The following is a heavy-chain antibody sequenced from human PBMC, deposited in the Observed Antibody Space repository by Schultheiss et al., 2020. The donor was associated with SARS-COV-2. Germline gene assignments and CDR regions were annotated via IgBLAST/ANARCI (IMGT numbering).Heavy chain of an antibody. Sequence: GGSLRLSCAASGFTFSSYAMSWVRQAPGKGLEWVSAISGSGGSTYYADSVKGRFTISRDNSKNTLYLQMNSLRAEDTAVYYCAREGCSSTSCYQYYYYYGMDVWGQGTTVTVSS. CDR1: GFTFSSYA. J-gene: IGHJ6*02. CDR3: AREGCSSTSCYQYYYYYGMDV. D-gene: IGHD2-2*01. CDR2: ISGSGGST. V-gene: IGHV3-23*01.